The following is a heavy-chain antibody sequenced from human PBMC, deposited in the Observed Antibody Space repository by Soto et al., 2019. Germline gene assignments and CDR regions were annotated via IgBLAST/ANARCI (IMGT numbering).Heavy chain of an antibody. CDR2: IYYRGST. Sequence: SETLSLTCTVSGGSISSSDYYWSWLRQSPGRGLEWIGYIYYRGSTYYNPSLRSRVAISVDTSKSQFSLKLSSVTAVDTAVYFFAGDYESSGYISYWGQGTLVTVSS. D-gene: IGHD3-22*01. J-gene: IGHJ4*02. CDR1: GGSISSSDYY. V-gene: IGHV4-30-4*01. CDR3: AGDYESSGYISY.